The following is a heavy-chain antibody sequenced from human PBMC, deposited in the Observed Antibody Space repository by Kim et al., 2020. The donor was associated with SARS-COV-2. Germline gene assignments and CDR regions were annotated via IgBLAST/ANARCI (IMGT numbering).Heavy chain of an antibody. CDR2: ITHGGGR. CDR1: GDSFTAYH. V-gene: IGHV4-34*10. J-gene: IGHJ3*01. D-gene: IGHD5-12*01. Sequence: SETLSLTCAVSGDSFTAYHWTWIRQSPAKGLEWIGDITHGGGRRFNPSLESRVTMSIDTSKNHFSLNLRSATAADMAVYFCSGYRDGYRARGQGT. CDR3: SGYRDGYRA.